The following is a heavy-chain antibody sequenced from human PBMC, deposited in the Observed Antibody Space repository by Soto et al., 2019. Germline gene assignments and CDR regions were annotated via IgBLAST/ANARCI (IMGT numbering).Heavy chain of an antibody. CDR2: ISYDGSNK. V-gene: IGHV3-30*18. CDR1: GFTFSSYG. Sequence: QVQLVESGGGVVQPGRSLRLSCAASGFTFSSYGMHWVRQAPGKGLEWVAVISYDGSNKYYADSVKGRFTISRDNSKNTLYLQMNSLRAEDTAVYYCAKGGGEIMGNLCYWYFDLWGRGTLVTVSS. D-gene: IGHD2-21*01. J-gene: IGHJ2*01. CDR3: AKGGGEIMGNLCYWYFDL.